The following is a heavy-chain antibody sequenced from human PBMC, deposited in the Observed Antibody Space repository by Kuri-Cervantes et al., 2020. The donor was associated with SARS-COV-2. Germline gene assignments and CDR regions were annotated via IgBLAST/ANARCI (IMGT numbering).Heavy chain of an antibody. CDR3: GHYYAFDI. CDR1: GGSLRSGDYY. Sequence: LRLSCTVSGGSLRSGDYYWTWVRQPPGKGLEWIGNIYYSGSAFYNPSLKSRVSMSLDMSKSQFSLKLSSVTAADTAVYYCGHYYAFDIWGQGTMVTVSS. J-gene: IGHJ3*02. D-gene: IGHD3-10*01. V-gene: IGHV4-30-4*08. CDR2: IYYSGSA.